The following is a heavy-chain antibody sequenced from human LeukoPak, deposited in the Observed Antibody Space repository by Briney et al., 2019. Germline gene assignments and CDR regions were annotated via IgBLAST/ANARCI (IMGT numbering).Heavy chain of an antibody. CDR2: INHSGST. CDR1: GGSFSGYY. Sequence: SETLSLTCAVYGGSFSGYYWSWIRQPPGKGLEWIGEINHSGSTNYNPSLKSRVTISVDTSKNQFSLKLSSVTAADTAVYYCARFQNEIDAFDIWGQGTMVTVSS. CDR3: ARFQNEIDAFDI. V-gene: IGHV4-34*01. J-gene: IGHJ3*02.